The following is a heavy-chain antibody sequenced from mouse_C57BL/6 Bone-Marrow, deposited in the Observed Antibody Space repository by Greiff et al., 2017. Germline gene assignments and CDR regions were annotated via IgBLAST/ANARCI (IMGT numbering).Heavy chain of an antibody. J-gene: IGHJ2*01. V-gene: IGHV1-55*01. D-gene: IGHD1-1*01. CDR2: IYPGSGST. CDR3: ARGITTVVADY. CDR1: GYTFTSYW. Sequence: VQLQQSGAELVKPGASVKMSCKASGYTFTSYWLTWVKQRPGHGLEWIGDIYPGSGSTNYNEKFKSKATLTVDTSSSTAYMQLSSLTSEDSAVYYCARGITTVVADYWGQGTTLTVSS.